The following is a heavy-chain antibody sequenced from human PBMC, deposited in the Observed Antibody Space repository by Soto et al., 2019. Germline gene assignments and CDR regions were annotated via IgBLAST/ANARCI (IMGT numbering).Heavy chain of an antibody. CDR3: ARGGIRIVVVTAIPDGMDV. Sequence: SVKVSCKASGGTFSSYAISWVRQAPGQGLEWMGGIIPIFGTANYAQKFQGRVTITADESTSTAYMELSSLRSEDTAVYYCARGGIRIVVVTAIPDGMDVWGQGTTVTVSS. D-gene: IGHD2-21*02. J-gene: IGHJ6*02. CDR1: GGTFSSYA. CDR2: IIPIFGTA. V-gene: IGHV1-69*13.